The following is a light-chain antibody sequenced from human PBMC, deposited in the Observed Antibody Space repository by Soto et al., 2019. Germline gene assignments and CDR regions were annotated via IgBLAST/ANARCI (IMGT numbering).Light chain of an antibody. CDR2: EVY. CDR1: SSHVGGYNY. J-gene: IGLJ1*01. CDR3: SSYVGTNSYV. Sequence: QSVLTQPPSASGSPGQSVTISCTVTSSHVGGYNYVSWYQHHPGKAPKLIIYEVYKRPSGVPDRFSGSKSGNTAALTVSWLQAEDEADYYCSSYVGTNSYVFGTGTKVTVL. V-gene: IGLV2-8*01.